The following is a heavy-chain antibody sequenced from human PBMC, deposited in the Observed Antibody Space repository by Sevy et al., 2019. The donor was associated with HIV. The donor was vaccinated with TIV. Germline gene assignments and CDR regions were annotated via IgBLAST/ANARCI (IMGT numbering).Heavy chain of an antibody. V-gene: IGHV3-74*01. CDR3: ARDSVTVSGIVLYALDI. CDR1: GFTFGSYW. J-gene: IGHJ3*02. CDR2: ISDGGRST. Sequence: GGSLRLSCGASGFTFGSYWMHWVRQVPGKGLEWVSRISDGGRSTTYADSVRGRFTISRNNAKNTLNMQMNGLRADDTAVYYCARDSVTVSGIVLYALDIWGQGTMVTVSS. D-gene: IGHD3-3*01.